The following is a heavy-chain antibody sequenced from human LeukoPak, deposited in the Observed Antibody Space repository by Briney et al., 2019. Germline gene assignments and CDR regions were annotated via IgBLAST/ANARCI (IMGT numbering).Heavy chain of an antibody. CDR2: VSGSGGST. CDR1: GFTFSIYG. V-gene: IGHV3-23*01. Sequence: GGTLRLSCAASGFTFSIYGMTWVRQAPGKGLEWVSTVSGSGGSTYYADSVKGQFTISRDNSKNTLYLQMNSLRAEDTAVYYCATRYFPGYWGQGTLVTVSS. J-gene: IGHJ4*02. CDR3: ATRYFPGY. D-gene: IGHD3-9*01.